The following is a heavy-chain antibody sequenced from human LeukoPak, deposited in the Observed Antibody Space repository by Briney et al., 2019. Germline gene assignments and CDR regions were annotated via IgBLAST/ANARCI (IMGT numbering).Heavy chain of an antibody. CDR3: VRDGNSGYDLAV. Sequence: ASVKVSCKASGYTFTGYYMHWVRQAPGQGLEWMGWINPNSGGTNYAQKFQGRVTMTRDTSISTAYMELSRLRSDGTAVYYCVRDGNSGYDLAVWGQGTTVTVSS. D-gene: IGHD5-12*01. CDR1: GYTFTGYY. CDR2: INPNSGGT. J-gene: IGHJ6*02. V-gene: IGHV1-2*02.